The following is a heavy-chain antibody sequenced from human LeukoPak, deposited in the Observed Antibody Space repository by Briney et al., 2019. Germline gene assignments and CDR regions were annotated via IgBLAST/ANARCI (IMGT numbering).Heavy chain of an antibody. CDR1: GYTFTSYD. CDR2: MNPNSGNT. V-gene: IGHV1-8*01. Sequence: GASVKVSCKASGYTFTSYDINWVRQATGQGLEWMGWMNPNSGNTGYAQKFQGRVTMTRNTSISTAYMELSSLRSEDTAVYYCARGDRKIVGATPGAWGQGTLVTASS. J-gene: IGHJ5*02. D-gene: IGHD1-26*01. CDR3: ARGDRKIVGATPGA.